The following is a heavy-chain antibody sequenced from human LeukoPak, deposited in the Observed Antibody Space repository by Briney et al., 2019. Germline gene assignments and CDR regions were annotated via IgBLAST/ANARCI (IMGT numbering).Heavy chain of an antibody. D-gene: IGHD5-18*01. J-gene: IGHJ4*02. CDR3: ARATWIQLWFRFEAFDY. CDR1: GDSVSSNSAA. CDR2: TYYRSKWYN. V-gene: IGHV6-1*01. Sequence: SQTLSLTCAISGDSVSSNSAAWNWIRQSPSRGLEWLGRTYYRSKWYNDYAVSVKSRITINPDTSKNQFSLQLNSVTPEDTAVYYCARATWIQLWFRFEAFDYWGQGTLVTVSS.